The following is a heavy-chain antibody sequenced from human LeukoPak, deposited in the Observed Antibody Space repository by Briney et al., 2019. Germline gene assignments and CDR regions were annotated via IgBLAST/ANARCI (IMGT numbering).Heavy chain of an antibody. CDR1: GFTFSGFS. CDR2: IKVDGSEK. V-gene: IGHV3-7*01. J-gene: IGHJ4*02. Sequence: GGSLRLSCAASGFTFSGFSMSWVRQAPGKGLEWVANIKVDGSEKNYVDSVRGRFTISRDNAKNSLYLQMNSLRAEDTAVYYCTRNGRSLDYWGQGTLVTVSS. CDR3: TRNGRSLDY. D-gene: IGHD2-15*01.